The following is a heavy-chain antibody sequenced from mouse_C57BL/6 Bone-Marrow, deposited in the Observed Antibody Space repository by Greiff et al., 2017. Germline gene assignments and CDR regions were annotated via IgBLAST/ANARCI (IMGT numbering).Heavy chain of an antibody. V-gene: IGHV5-17*01. D-gene: IGHD2-12*01. CDR1: GFTFSDYG. CDR2: ISSGSSTI. CDR3: ASGDYNYEGAWVAY. J-gene: IGHJ3*01. Sequence: DVHLVESGGGLVKPGGSLKLSCAASGFTFSDYGMHWVRQAPEKGLEWVAYISSGSSTIYYAVTVQGRFTISRDNAKNTLFLQMTGLRSEDTAMYYCASGDYNYEGAWVAYWGQGTLVTVSA.